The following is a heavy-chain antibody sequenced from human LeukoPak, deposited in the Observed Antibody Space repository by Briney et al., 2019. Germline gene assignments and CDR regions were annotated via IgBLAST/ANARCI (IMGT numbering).Heavy chain of an antibody. D-gene: IGHD6-13*01. V-gene: IGHV1-46*01. Sequence: ASVKVSCKASGYTFTSYYMHWARQAPGQGLEWMGIINPSGGSTSYAQKFQGRVTMTRDMSTSTVYMELSSLRSEDTAVYYCARDGGAAAGSYYYMDVWGKGTTVTVSS. CDR1: GYTFTSYY. CDR2: INPSGGST. J-gene: IGHJ6*03. CDR3: ARDGGAAAGSYYYMDV.